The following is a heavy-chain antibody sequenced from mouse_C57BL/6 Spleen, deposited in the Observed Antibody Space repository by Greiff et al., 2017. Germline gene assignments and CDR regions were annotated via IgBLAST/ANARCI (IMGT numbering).Heavy chain of an antibody. CDR3: SREGELRRAWVAY. Sequence: QVQLQQSGPELVKPGASVKISCKASGYTFTDYYINWVKQRPGQGLEWIGWIFPGSGSNYYNEKFKGKATLTVDKSSSTAYLLLSSLTSEDSAVYFCSREGELRRAWVAYWGQGALVTVSA. D-gene: IGHD2-4*01. CDR1: GYTFTDYY. J-gene: IGHJ3*01. CDR2: IFPGSGSN. V-gene: IGHV1-75*01.